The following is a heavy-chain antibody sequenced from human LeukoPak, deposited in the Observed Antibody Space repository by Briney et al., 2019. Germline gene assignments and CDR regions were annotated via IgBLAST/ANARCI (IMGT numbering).Heavy chain of an antibody. CDR1: GGSISSYY. CDR3: ARDHGDYDFGY. V-gene: IGHV4-4*07. Sequence: SETLSLTCTVSGGSISSYYWSWIRPPAGKGLEWIGRIYTRGSTNYNPSLKSRVTMSLDTSKNQFSLKLSSVTAADTAVYYCARDHGDYDFGYWGQGTLVTVSS. D-gene: IGHD4-17*01. J-gene: IGHJ4*02. CDR2: IYTRGST.